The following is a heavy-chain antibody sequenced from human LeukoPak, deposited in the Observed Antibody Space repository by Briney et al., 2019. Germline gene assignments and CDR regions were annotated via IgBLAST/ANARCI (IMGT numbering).Heavy chain of an antibody. V-gene: IGHV3-66*01. J-gene: IGHJ3*02. CDR3: ARDGELHSAFDI. CDR1: GFSVSSNY. CDR2: IFTGGST. Sequence: GGSLRLSCAASGFSVSSNYMSWVRQAPGTGLEWVSVIFTGGSTYYADSVKNRFTISRDNSKNTLYLQMDSLRAEDTAVYYCARDGELHSAFDIWGQGTMVTVSS. D-gene: IGHD1-7*01.